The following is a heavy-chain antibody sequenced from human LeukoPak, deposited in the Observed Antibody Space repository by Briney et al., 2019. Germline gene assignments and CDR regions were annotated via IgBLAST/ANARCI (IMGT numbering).Heavy chain of an antibody. V-gene: IGHV4-59*01. Sequence: SEPLSLTCTVSCLSISCDYLSWVRQPPGEGLEWLWHIYYSGSTNYNPSLKSRVTLSIDTSKKQFYLKLSSVTAADTAVYYCARDQSGGSSGYYFPDYWGQGTLVTVSS. D-gene: IGHD6-19*01. CDR3: ARDQSGGSSGYYFPDY. CDR1: CLSISCDY. J-gene: IGHJ4*02. CDR2: IYYSGST.